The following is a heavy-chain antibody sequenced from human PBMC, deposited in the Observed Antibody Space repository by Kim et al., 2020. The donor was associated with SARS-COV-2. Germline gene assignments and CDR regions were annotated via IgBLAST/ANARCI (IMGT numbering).Heavy chain of an antibody. CDR3: ARGSSVFGSSVSHNWFDP. CDR2: INHSGST. D-gene: IGHD3-10*01. CDR1: GGSFSGYY. V-gene: IGHV4-34*01. J-gene: IGHJ5*02. Sequence: SETLSLTCAVYGGSFSGYYWSWIRQPPGKGLEWIGEINHSGSTNYNPSLKSRVTISVDTSKNQFSLKLSSVTAADTAVYYCARGSSVFGSSVSHNWFDPWGAGNLGTVS.